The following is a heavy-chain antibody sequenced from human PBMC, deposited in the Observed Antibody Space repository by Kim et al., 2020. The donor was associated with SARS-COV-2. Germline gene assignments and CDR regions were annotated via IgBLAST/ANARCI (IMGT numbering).Heavy chain of an antibody. J-gene: IGHJ6*02. Sequence: GESLKISCKGSGYSFTSYWIGWVRQMPGKGLEWMGIIYPGDSDTRYSPSFQGQVTISADKSISTAYLQWSSLKASDTAMYYCARARRRVVLRYFDWHGMDVWGQGTTVTVSS. V-gene: IGHV5-51*01. CDR1: GYSFTSYW. CDR2: IYPGDSDT. D-gene: IGHD3-9*01. CDR3: ARARRRVVLRYFDWHGMDV.